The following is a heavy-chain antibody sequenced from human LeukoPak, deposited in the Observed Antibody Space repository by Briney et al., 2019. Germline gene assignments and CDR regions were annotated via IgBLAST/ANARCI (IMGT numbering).Heavy chain of an antibody. D-gene: IGHD6-19*01. CDR3: AKSWGAMAGTIGY. CDR2: IYSGGNT. CDR1: GFTVSSNS. V-gene: IGHV3-53*01. J-gene: IGHJ4*02. Sequence: AGGSLRLSCTVSGFTVSSNSWSWVRQAPGKGLEWVSFIYSGGNTHYSDSVKGRFTISRDNSKNTLYLQMNSLSAEDTAVYYCAKSWGAMAGTIGYWGQGTLVTVSS.